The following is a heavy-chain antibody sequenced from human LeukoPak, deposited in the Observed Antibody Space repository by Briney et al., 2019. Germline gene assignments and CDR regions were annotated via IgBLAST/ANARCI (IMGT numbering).Heavy chain of an antibody. Sequence: GGSLRLSCAASGITVSSNYMTWVRQAPGKGLEWVSVLYSGGTTYYVDSVKGRFTISRDNSKNTLYLQMDSLRVEDTAVYYCARDPPGIRVPGVWGQGTLVTVSS. D-gene: IGHD6-19*01. V-gene: IGHV3-53*01. J-gene: IGHJ4*02. CDR2: LYSGGTT. CDR3: ARDPPGIRVPGV. CDR1: GITVSSNY.